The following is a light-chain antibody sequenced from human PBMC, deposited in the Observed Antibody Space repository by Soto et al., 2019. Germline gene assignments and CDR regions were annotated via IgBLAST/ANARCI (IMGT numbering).Light chain of an antibody. Sequence: QSALTQPRSVSGSPGQSVTISCSGTSSDVGGYNYVSWYQHHAGRAPKLMICDVSKRPSGVPDRFSGSKSGNTASLTISGLQSEDEADYCCCSYAGSSVLIFGGGTQLTVL. CDR3: CSYAGSSVLI. V-gene: IGLV2-11*01. CDR2: DVS. CDR1: SSDVGGYNY. J-gene: IGLJ2*01.